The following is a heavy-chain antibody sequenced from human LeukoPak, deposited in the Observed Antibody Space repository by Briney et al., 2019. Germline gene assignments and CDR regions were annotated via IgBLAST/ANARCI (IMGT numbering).Heavy chain of an antibody. D-gene: IGHD3-22*01. Sequence: GGSLRLSCAASGFTFSGYSMNWVRQAPGKGLEWVSYISKSGSTIYYADSVKGRFTISRDNAKNSLYLQMNSLRAEDTAVYYCARRDCDSIKCRGSNWFDPWGQGTLVSVST. V-gene: IGHV3-48*01. CDR3: ARRDCDSIKCRGSNWFDP. CDR2: ISKSGSTI. CDR1: GFTFSGYS. J-gene: IGHJ5*02.